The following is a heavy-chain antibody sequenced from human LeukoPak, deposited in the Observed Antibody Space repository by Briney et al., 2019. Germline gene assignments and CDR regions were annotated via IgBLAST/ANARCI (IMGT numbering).Heavy chain of an antibody. CDR3: ARADTAMVTSFGY. Sequence: GESLKISCRGSGYSFTSHWIAWVRQMPGKGLEWMGIIYPGDSDTRYSPSFQGQVTISADKSISTAYLQWSSLKASDTAMYYCARADTAMVTSFGYWGQGTLVTVSS. CDR1: GYSFTSHW. CDR2: IYPGDSDT. V-gene: IGHV5-51*01. D-gene: IGHD5-18*01. J-gene: IGHJ4*02.